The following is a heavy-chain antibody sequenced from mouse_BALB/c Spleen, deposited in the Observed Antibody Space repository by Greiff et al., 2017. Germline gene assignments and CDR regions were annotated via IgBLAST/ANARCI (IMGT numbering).Heavy chain of an antibody. CDR2: ISSGGSYT. CDR3: TRGRDYYGYGYAMDY. Sequence: EVKVVESGGGLVKPGGSLKLSCAASGFTFSSYTMSWVRQTPEKRLEWVATISSGGSYTYYPDSVKGRFTISRDNAKNTLYLQMSSLKSEDTAMYYCTRGRDYYGYGYAMDYWGQGTSVTVSS. V-gene: IGHV5-6-4*01. D-gene: IGHD1-2*01. J-gene: IGHJ4*01. CDR1: GFTFSSYT.